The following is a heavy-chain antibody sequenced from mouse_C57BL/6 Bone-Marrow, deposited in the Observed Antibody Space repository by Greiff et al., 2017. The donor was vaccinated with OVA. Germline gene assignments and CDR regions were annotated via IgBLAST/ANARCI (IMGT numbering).Heavy chain of an antibody. CDR1: GFTFSDYG. CDR2: ISSGSSTI. CDR3: ASRLLRNAMDY. D-gene: IGHD2-3*01. V-gene: IGHV5-17*01. J-gene: IGHJ4*01. Sequence: EVHLVASGGGLVKPGGSLKLSCAASGFTFSDYGMHWVRQAPEKGLEWVAYISSGSSTIYYADTVKGRFTNYRANAKNTLFLQMTSRRAEDTAMYYCASRLLRNAMDYWGQGTSVTVSS.